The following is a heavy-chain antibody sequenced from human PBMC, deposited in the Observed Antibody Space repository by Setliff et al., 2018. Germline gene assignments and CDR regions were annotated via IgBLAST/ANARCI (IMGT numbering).Heavy chain of an antibody. CDR3: ARDRFYNSWRGTSITAPHDAFDI. V-gene: IGHV1-46*03. Sequence: ASVKVSCKASGYTFTSSGISWVRQAPGQGLEWMGIINPSGGLTKYAQKFQGRVTMTSDTSTNTVYLEVSSLRSEDTAVYFCARDRFYNSWRGTSITAPHDAFDIWGQGTMVTVSS. D-gene: IGHD3-3*01. J-gene: IGHJ3*02. CDR2: INPSGGLT. CDR1: GYTFTSSG.